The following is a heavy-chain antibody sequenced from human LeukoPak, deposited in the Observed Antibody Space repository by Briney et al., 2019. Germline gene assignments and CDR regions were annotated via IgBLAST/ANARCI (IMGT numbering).Heavy chain of an antibody. D-gene: IGHD6-6*01. CDR2: IQYDGSNK. V-gene: IGHV3-30*02. J-gene: IGHJ1*01. CDR1: GFTFRSYG. Sequence: GGSLRLSCAASGFTFRSYGMHWVRQAPGTGLEWVAFIQYDGSNKHYADSVKGRFTISRDNSKNTQYLQMNSLRAEDTAVYYCAKVEYSSNIPQHWGQGTLVTVSS. CDR3: AKVEYSSNIPQH.